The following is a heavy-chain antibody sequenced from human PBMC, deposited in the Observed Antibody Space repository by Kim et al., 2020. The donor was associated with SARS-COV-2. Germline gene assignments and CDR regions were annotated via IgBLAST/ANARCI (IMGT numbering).Heavy chain of an antibody. J-gene: IGHJ5*02. Sequence: GESLKISCKGSGYSFTSYWIGWVRQMPGKGLEWMGIIYPGDSDTRYSTSFQGQVTISADKSISTAYLQWSSLKASDTAMYYCARLKGPGITGIGFDPWGQGTLVTVSS. CDR2: IYPGDSDT. CDR1: GYSFTSYW. CDR3: ARLKGPGITGIGFDP. D-gene: IGHD1-20*01. V-gene: IGHV5-51*01.